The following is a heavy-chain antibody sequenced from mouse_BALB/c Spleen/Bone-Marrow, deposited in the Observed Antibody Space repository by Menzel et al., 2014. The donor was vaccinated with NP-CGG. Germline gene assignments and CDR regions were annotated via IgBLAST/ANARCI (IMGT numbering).Heavy chain of an antibody. CDR3: ARHEVRYDEGYYAMDY. V-gene: IGHV1-62-2*01. CDR1: GYTFTEYT. CDR2: FYPGSGSI. Sequence: QVQLQQSGAELVKSGASVKLSCKASGYTFTEYTIHWVKQRPGQGPEWIGRFYPGSGSIKYNEKFKDKATLTADKSSSTVYMELSRLTSEDSAVYFFARHEVRYDEGYYAMDYWGQGTSVTVSS. J-gene: IGHJ4*01. D-gene: IGHD2-14*01.